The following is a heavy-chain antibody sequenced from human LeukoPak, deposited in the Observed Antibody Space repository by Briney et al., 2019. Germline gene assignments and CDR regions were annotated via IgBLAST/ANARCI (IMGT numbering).Heavy chain of an antibody. D-gene: IGHD3-3*01. J-gene: IGHJ4*02. CDR1: GYTFTSYD. CDR3: ARVPLDYYDFWSGYYFFDY. Sequence: ASVKVSCKASGYTFTSYDINWVRQATGQGLEWMGWMNPNSGNTGYAQKFQGRVTMTRNTSISTAYMELSSLRSEDTAVHYCARVPLDYYDFWSGYYFFDYWGQGTLVTVSS. V-gene: IGHV1-8*01. CDR2: MNPNSGNT.